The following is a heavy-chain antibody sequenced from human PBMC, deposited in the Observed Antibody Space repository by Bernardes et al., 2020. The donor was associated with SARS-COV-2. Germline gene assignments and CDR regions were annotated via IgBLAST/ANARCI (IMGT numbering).Heavy chain of an antibody. V-gene: IGHV3-9*01. CDR3: AKDISVNSIWYFDL. Sequence: GGSLRLSCAASGFTFDDYAMHWVRQPPGKGLEWVSGINWNSGNIGYADSVKGRFTISRDNAKNSLYLQMNSLGAEDTALYYCAKDISVNSIWYFDLWGRGTLVTVSS. J-gene: IGHJ2*01. CDR1: GFTFDDYA. CDR2: INWNSGNI. D-gene: IGHD3-22*01.